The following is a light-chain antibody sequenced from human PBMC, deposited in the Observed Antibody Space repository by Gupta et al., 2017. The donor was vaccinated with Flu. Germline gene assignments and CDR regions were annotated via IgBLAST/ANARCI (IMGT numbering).Light chain of an antibody. CDR2: DVS. Sequence: QSALPQPRSVSGSPGQSVTIPCTGTSSDVGGYNYVSWYQQHPGKAPKLMIYDVSKRPAGVPDRFAGSKSGNTASLTISGLQAEDEADYYCCSDAGSVYVFGTGTKVTVL. V-gene: IGLV2-11*01. CDR1: SSDVGGYNY. J-gene: IGLJ1*01. CDR3: CSDAGSVYV.